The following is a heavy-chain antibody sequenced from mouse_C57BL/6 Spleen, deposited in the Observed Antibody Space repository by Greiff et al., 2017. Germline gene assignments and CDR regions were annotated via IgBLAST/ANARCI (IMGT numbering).Heavy chain of an antibody. J-gene: IGHJ3*01. CDR1: GYTFTSYW. CDR2: IYPSDSET. CDR3: ARRGISGWAWFAY. D-gene: IGHD3-2*02. Sequence: VQLQQSGAELVRPGSSVKLSCKASGYTFTSYWMDWVKQRPGQGLEWIGNIYPSDSETHYNQKFKDKATLTVDKSSRTAYMQLSSLTSEDSAVYYCARRGISGWAWFAYWGQGTLVTVSA. V-gene: IGHV1-61*01.